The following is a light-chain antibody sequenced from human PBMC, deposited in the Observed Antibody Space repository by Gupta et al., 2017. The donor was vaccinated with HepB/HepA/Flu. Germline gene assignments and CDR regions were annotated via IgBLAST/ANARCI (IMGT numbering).Light chain of an antibody. CDR3: QSADSSGTYPV. CDR1: ALPKQY. CDR2: KDS. Sequence: SYELTQPPPVPVSPGQTARITCSGDALPKQYAYWYQQKPGQAPVLVIYKDSERPSGIPERFSGSSSGTTVTLTISGVQAEDEADYYCQSADSSGTYPVFGGGTKLTVL. V-gene: IGLV3-25*03. J-gene: IGLJ2*01.